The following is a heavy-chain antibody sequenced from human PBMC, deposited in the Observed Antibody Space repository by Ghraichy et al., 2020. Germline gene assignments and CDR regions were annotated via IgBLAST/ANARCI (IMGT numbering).Heavy chain of an antibody. D-gene: IGHD4-17*01. Sequence: ASVKVSCKASGYTFTGYYMHWVRQAPGQGLEWMGWINPNSGGTNYAQKFQGRVTMTRDTSISTAYMELSRLRSDDTAVYYCASTNDYGDSYYYYGMDVWGQGTTVTVSS. CDR2: INPNSGGT. J-gene: IGHJ6*02. CDR1: GYTFTGYY. CDR3: ASTNDYGDSYYYYGMDV. V-gene: IGHV1-2*02.